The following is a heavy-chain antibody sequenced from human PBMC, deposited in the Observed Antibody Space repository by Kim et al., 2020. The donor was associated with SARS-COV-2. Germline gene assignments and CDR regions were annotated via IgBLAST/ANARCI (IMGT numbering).Heavy chain of an antibody. D-gene: IGHD2-2*02. V-gene: IGHV3-30*18. Sequence: GGSLRLSCAASGFTFSSYGMHWVRQAPGKGLEWVAVISYDGSNKYYADSVKGRFTISRDNSKNTLYLQMNSLRAEDTAVYYCAKGLSGDIVVVPAAIWEDAFDIWGQGTMVTVSS. CDR3: AKGLSGDIVVVPAAIWEDAFDI. J-gene: IGHJ3*02. CDR2: ISYDGSNK. CDR1: GFTFSSYG.